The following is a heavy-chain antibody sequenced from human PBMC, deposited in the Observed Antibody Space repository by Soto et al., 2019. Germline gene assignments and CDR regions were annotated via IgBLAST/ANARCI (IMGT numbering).Heavy chain of an antibody. CDR2: IYYSGST. D-gene: IGHD3-22*01. V-gene: IGHV4-59*01. CDR1: GGSISSYY. Sequence: QVQLQESGPGLVKPSETLSLTCTVSGGSISSYYWSWIRQPPGKGLEWIGYIYYSGSTNYNPSLKRRLTISGDTSKHQFSLKLSSVPAADTAVYYCARGAYYYYRSGYGGDFDIWGQGTMVTVSS. CDR3: ARGAYYYYRSGYGGDFDI. J-gene: IGHJ3*02.